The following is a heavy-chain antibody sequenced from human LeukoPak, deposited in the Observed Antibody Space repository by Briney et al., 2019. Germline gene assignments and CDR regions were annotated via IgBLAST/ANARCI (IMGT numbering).Heavy chain of an antibody. D-gene: IGHD3-22*01. CDR3: ARGSGSENYYDSSGYYPIDY. CDR2: INWNGGST. CDR1: GFTFKTYG. J-gene: IGHJ4*02. V-gene: IGHV3-20*04. Sequence: PGGSLRLSCAPSGFTFKTYGMSWVRQAPGKGLEWVSGINWNGGSTGYADSVKGRFTISRDNAKNSLYLQMNSLRAEDTALYYCARGSGSENYYDSSGYYPIDYWGQGTLVTVSS.